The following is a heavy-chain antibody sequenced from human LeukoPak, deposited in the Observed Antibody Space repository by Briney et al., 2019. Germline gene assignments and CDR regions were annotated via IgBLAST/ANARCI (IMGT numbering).Heavy chain of an antibody. CDR3: ARSYYGSGSAGYYYYYMDV. J-gene: IGHJ6*03. D-gene: IGHD3-10*01. V-gene: IGHV3-30*02. CDR1: GFNFNYYG. Sequence: GGSLRLSCAASGFNFNYYGMHWVRQAPGKGLEWVAFIRYDGSNKYYADSVKGRFTISRDNSENTLYMQMNSLRVEDTAVYYCARSYYGSGSAGYYYYYMDVWGIGTTVTISS. CDR2: IRYDGSNK.